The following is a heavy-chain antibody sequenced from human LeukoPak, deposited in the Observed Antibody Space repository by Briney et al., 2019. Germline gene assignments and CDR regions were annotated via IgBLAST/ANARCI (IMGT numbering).Heavy chain of an antibody. CDR3: VRHVCHDSSPSCRMSYSFFFYGMDV. D-gene: IGHD2-2*01. CDR2: IHPGDSDP. Sequence: GESLKISCRASGYIFTSYWLGWVRQTPDKGLEWVGIIHPGDSDPRYSPSFQGQVTISVDRSITTAYLQWGSLKPTDTAMYFCVRHVCHDSSPSCRMSYSFFFYGMDVWGQGTTVTVSS. CDR1: GYIFTSYW. V-gene: IGHV5-51*01. J-gene: IGHJ6*02.